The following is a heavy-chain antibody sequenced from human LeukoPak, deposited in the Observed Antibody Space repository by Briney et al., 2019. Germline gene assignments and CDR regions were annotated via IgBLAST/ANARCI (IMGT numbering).Heavy chain of an antibody. Sequence: GGSLRLSCAASGFTFSSYSMNWVRQAPGKGLEWVSSISSSSTYIYYADSVKGRFTISGDDANNALFLQMRSLKVDDTAVYYCASGIYYDSVHTWSPVWGPGTLVTVSS. V-gene: IGHV3-21*01. CDR3: ASGIYYDSVHTWSPV. D-gene: IGHD3-16*01. CDR1: GFTFSSYS. CDR2: ISSSSTYI. J-gene: IGHJ4*02.